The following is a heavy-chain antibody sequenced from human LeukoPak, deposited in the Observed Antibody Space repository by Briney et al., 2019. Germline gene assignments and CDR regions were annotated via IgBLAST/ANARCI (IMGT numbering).Heavy chain of an antibody. J-gene: IGHJ5*02. Sequence: GGSLRLSCAASGFTFSSHNMVWVRQPPGKGLEWISYISDSSITMYYVDSVKGRFTISRDNAKNSLYLQMNSLRAEDTAVYYCARDGGFCSGGFCYRLFDPWGQGTLVTVSS. V-gene: IGHV3-48*04. D-gene: IGHD2-15*01. CDR2: ISDSSITM. CDR1: GFTFSSHN. CDR3: ARDGGFCSGGFCYRLFDP.